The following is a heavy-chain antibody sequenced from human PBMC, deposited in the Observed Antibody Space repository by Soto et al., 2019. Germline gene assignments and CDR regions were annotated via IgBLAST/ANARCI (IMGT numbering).Heavy chain of an antibody. J-gene: IGHJ6*02. V-gene: IGHV1-69*13. D-gene: IGHD3-3*01. CDR1: GGTFSSYA. CDR2: IIPIFGTA. CDR3: ARGPLSYYDFWSGYYSPLHYGMDV. Sequence: SVKVSCKASGGTFSSYAISWVRQAPGQGLEWMGGIIPIFGTANYAQKFQGRVTITADESTSTAYMELSSLRSEDTAVYYCARGPLSYYDFWSGYYSPLHYGMDVWGQGTTVTVSS.